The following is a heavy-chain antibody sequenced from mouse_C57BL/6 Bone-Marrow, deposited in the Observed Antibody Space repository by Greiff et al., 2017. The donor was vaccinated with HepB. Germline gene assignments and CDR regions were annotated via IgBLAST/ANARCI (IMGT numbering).Heavy chain of an antibody. J-gene: IGHJ2*01. V-gene: IGHV3-8*01. D-gene: IGHD2-5*01. CDR1: GYSITSDY. Sequence: VQLQQSGPGLAKPSQPLSLPCSVTGYSITSDYWNWIRKFPGNKLEYMGYISYSGSTYYNPSLKSRISITRDTSKNQYYLQLNSVTTEDTATYYCARIPYSNFLYYFDYWGQGTTLTVSS. CDR2: ISYSGST. CDR3: ARIPYSNFLYYFDY.